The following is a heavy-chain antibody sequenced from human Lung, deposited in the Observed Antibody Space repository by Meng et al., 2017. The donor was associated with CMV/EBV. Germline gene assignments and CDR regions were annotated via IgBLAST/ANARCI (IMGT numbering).Heavy chain of an antibody. V-gene: IGHV4-34*01. Sequence: SETLSLXCAVYGGSFSGYYWSWIRQPPGKGLEWIGEINHSGSTNYNPSLKSRVTISVDTSKNQFSLKLSSVTAADTAVYYCARATYYDFGSGYPYFDYWGQGTLVTVSS. CDR1: GGSFSGYY. D-gene: IGHD3-3*01. J-gene: IGHJ4*02. CDR2: INHSGST. CDR3: ARATYYDFGSGYPYFDY.